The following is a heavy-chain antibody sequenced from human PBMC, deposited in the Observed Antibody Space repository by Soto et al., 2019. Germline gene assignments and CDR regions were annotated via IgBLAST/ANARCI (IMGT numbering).Heavy chain of an antibody. CDR1: GGTFSSYT. Sequence: QVQLVQSGAEVKKPGSSVKVSCRASGGTFSSYTISWVRQAPGQGLEWMGRIIPILGIPHYAQKFQGRVTITADISTSTAYMEPSSLRSEDTAVYYCARGDDILTGSDYWGQGTLVTVSS. J-gene: IGHJ4*02. V-gene: IGHV1-69*02. D-gene: IGHD3-9*01. CDR2: IIPILGIP. CDR3: ARGDDILTGSDY.